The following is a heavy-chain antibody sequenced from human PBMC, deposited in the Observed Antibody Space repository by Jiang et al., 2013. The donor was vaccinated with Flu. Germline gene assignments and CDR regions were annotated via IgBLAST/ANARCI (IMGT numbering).Heavy chain of an antibody. CDR3: VRVFHSNNFFGRTGRFEY. CDR1: DTGLPTSG. J-gene: IGHJ1*01. CDR2: SFLMTLIP. V-gene: IGHV5-51*01. D-gene: IGHD4-11*01. Sequence: GAEVKKPGESLKISVRALDTGLPTSGSAGCARRPGEAWSGWESSFLMTLIPRYSPSFQGQVTISADTSTSTVSLQWNSLKVSDTAIYYCVRVFHSNNFFGRTGRFEYWGQGALVTVSS.